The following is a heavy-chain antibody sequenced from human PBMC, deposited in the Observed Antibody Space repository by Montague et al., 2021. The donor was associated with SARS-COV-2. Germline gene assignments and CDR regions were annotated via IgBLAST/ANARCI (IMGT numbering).Heavy chain of an antibody. J-gene: IGHJ4*02. Sequence: SETLSLTCDFAGGSFRDYAWSWIRQPPGKRLEWIGYLSYSGRPIXKPSLESRVSISVDTSKNQFSLRLRSVIAADTAVYYCAGRLPQYTSGWYFDQWGQGTLVAVSS. CDR2: LSYSGRP. CDR1: GGSFRDYA. D-gene: IGHD6-19*01. V-gene: IGHV4-59*08. CDR3: AGRLPQYTSGWYFDQ.